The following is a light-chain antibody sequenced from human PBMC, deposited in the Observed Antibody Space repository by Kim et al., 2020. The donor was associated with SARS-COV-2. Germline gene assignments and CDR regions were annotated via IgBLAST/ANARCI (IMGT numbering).Light chain of an antibody. CDR2: YDH. Sequence: PGQTASISSGGKNIGTQSVHWYRQRPGQAPILVIHYDHDRPSGISERISASNSGDSATLTISGVEAGDEADYYCQVWDNDSAHRVFGGGTQLTVL. J-gene: IGLJ2*01. V-gene: IGLV3-21*01. CDR3: QVWDNDSAHRV. CDR1: NIGTQS.